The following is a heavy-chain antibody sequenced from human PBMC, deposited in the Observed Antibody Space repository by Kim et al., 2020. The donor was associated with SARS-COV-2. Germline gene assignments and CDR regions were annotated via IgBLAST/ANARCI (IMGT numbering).Heavy chain of an antibody. D-gene: IGHD3-3*01. CDR3: ASGYDFWSGYYLS. J-gene: IGHJ4*02. Sequence: AQKFPGRVTMTRDTSTSTVYMELSSLRSEDTAVYYCASGYDFWSGYYLSWGQGTLVTVSS. V-gene: IGHV1-46*01.